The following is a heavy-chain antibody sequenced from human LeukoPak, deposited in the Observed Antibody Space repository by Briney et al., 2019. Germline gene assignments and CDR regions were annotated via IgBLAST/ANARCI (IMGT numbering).Heavy chain of an antibody. CDR3: AKKSIAARWSPNDY. J-gene: IGHJ4*02. Sequence: GGSLRLSRAASGFTFSSYGMRWVRQAPGKGLEWVSAISGSGGSTYYADSVKGRFTISRDNSKNTLYLQMNSLRAEDTAVYYCAKKSIAARWSPNDYWGQGTLVTVSS. D-gene: IGHD6-6*01. CDR2: ISGSGGST. V-gene: IGHV3-23*01. CDR1: GFTFSSYG.